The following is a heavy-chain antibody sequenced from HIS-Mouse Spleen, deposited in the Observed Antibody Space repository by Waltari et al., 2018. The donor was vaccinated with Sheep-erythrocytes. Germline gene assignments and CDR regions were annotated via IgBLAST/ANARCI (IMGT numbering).Heavy chain of an antibody. CDR1: GFPVISPY. V-gene: IGHV3-53*01. CDR2: IYSGGST. D-gene: IGHD4-17*01. Sequence: EVQLVESGGGLIQPGGSLRLSWAASGFPVISPYVSWFRQASGKGLEWVSVIYSGGSTYYADSVKGRFTISRDNSKNTLYLQMNSLRAEDTAVYYCARGHPDYGDYDAFDIWGQGTMVTVSS. CDR3: ARGHPDYGDYDAFDI. J-gene: IGHJ3*02.